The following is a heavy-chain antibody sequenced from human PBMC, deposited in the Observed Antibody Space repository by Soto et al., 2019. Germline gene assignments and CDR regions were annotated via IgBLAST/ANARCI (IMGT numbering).Heavy chain of an antibody. CDR3: ARDRGGVAARLPVY. D-gene: IGHD6-6*01. J-gene: IGHJ4*02. CDR1: GASITTYY. Sequence: PSETLSLTCSVSGASITTYYWSWIRQPPGQGLERIGSISYSGSTKDNPSLESRAMISLATSKYQFALRLTSVTAADTALYYCARDRGGVAARLPVYWGQGTLVTDS. CDR2: ISYSGST. V-gene: IGHV4-59*01.